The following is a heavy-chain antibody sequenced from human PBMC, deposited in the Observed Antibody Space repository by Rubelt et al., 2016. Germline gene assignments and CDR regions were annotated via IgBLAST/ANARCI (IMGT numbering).Heavy chain of an antibody. CDR3: ASGTAMVTVDY. Sequence: QLQLQESGPGLVKPSETLSLTCTVSGGSIDSSSYYWGWIRQPPGKGLEWIGSIYYSGTTYYNASLKSRVTISVDTSNNQFSLKLSSVTAADTAVYYCASGTAMVTVDYWGQGTLVTVSS. CDR1: GGSIDSSSYY. J-gene: IGHJ4*02. CDR2: IYYSGTT. V-gene: IGHV4-39*01. D-gene: IGHD5-18*01.